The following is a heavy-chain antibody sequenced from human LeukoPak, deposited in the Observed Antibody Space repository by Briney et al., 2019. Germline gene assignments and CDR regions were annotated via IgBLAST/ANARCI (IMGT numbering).Heavy chain of an antibody. D-gene: IGHD1-26*01. Sequence: SETLSLTCTVSGGSISSHYWSWIRQPPGKGLEWIGYIYYSGSTNYNPSLKSRVTISVDTSKNQFSLKLSSVTAADTAVYYCARASHSIVGATEVDYWGQGTLVTVSS. V-gene: IGHV4-59*11. J-gene: IGHJ4*02. CDR2: IYYSGST. CDR1: GGSISSHY. CDR3: ARASHSIVGATEVDY.